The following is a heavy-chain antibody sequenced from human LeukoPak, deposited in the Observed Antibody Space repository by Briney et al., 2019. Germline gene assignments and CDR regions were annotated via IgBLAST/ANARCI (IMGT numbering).Heavy chain of an antibody. CDR3: ARGGGYCSGGSCYSLDY. Sequence: SETLSLTCAGYGGSFSGYYWSWIRQPPGKGLEWIGEINHSGSTNYNPSLKSRVTISVDTSKNQFSLKLSSVTAADTAVYYCARGGGYCSGGSCYSLDYWGQGTLVTVSS. D-gene: IGHD2-15*01. J-gene: IGHJ4*02. CDR2: INHSGST. V-gene: IGHV4-34*01. CDR1: GGSFSGYY.